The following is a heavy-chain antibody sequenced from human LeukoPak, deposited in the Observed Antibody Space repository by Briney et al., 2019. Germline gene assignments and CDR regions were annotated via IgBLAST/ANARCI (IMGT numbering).Heavy chain of an antibody. D-gene: IGHD4-17*01. Sequence: GGSLRLSCAASGFIFTKYDIHWVRHVTGRGLEWVSGIDRDGVTYYSDSVKGRFTMSRENGENSVYLQLNSLRAGDTAVYCCARENLEYGDYAIDYWGQGILVTVSS. CDR2: IDRDGVT. V-gene: IGHV3-13*01. J-gene: IGHJ4*02. CDR1: GFIFTKYD. CDR3: ARENLEYGDYAIDY.